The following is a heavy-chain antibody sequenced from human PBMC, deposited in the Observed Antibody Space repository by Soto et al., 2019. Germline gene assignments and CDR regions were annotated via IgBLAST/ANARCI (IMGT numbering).Heavy chain of an antibody. CDR1: GYTFTNYD. Sequence: QVQLVQSGAEVKKPGASVKVSCKTSGYTFTNYDINWVRQATGQGLEWMGWTNPKSGYTGSAQKFQGRVTMTRDSSIRTAYRELHSLTSEATAVYYCARTAGDLDYWGQGTLITVSS. J-gene: IGHJ4*02. CDR2: TNPKSGYT. CDR3: ARTAGDLDY. V-gene: IGHV1-8*01. D-gene: IGHD4-17*01.